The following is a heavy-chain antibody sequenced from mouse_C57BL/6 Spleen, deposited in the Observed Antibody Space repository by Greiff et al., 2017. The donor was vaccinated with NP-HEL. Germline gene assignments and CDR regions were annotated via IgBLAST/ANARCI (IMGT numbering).Heavy chain of an antibody. V-gene: IGHV5-9*01. CDR1: GFTFSSYT. CDR3: ARQAYYSNYVYAMDY. J-gene: IGHJ4*01. CDR2: ISGGGGNT. D-gene: IGHD2-5*01. Sequence: DVKLVESGGGLVKPGGSLKLSCAASGFTFSSYTMSWVRQTPEKRLEWVATISGGGGNTYYPDSVKGRFTISRDNAKNTLYLQMSSLRSEDTALYYCARQAYYSNYVYAMDYWGQGTSVTVSS.